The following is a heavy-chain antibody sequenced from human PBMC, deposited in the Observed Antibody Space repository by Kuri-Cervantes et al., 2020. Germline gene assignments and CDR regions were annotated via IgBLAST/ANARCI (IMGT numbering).Heavy chain of an antibody. D-gene: IGHD3-16*01. Sequence: GGSLRLPCAASGFPFSDHYTDWVRQAPGKGLEWVGRTRNRANSYTTEYAASVKDRFTISRDATKTSVYLQTTSLKTEDTDVYYCTRGNIWGSSVDWGQGTLVTVSS. CDR3: TRGNIWGSSVD. CDR2: TRNRANSYTT. CDR1: GFPFSDHY. V-gene: IGHV3-72*01. J-gene: IGHJ4*02.